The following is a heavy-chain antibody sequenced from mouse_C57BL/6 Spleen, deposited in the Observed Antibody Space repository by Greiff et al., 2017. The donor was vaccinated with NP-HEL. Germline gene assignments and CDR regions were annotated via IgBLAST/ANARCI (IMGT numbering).Heavy chain of an antibody. CDR1: GYTFTSYW. Sequence: QVQLQQPGAELVKPGASVKLSCKASGYTFTSYWMHWVKQRPGRGLEWIGRIDPNSGGTKYNEKFKSKAKLTVDKPSSTAYMQLSRRTSEDSAVYYCARSYGNYEGNYVDYWGQGTTLTVSS. J-gene: IGHJ2*01. CDR3: ARSYGNYEGNYVDY. D-gene: IGHD2-1*01. CDR2: IDPNSGGT. V-gene: IGHV1-72*01.